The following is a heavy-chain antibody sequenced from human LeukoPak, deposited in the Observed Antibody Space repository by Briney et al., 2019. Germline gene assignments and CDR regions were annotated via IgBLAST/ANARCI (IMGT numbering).Heavy chain of an antibody. J-gene: IGHJ4*02. Sequence: PGQSLRLSCTTSGFAFDDFAMSWDRQPAGKGLEWVGFIRRRAYGGAAEYAASVKGRFIISRDDSKGIAYLQMNSLKTEDTAVYYCSRNGLVDFDYWGQGSRVIVSP. CDR1: GFAFDDFA. CDR3: SRNGLVDFDY. V-gene: IGHV3-49*04. CDR2: IRRRAYGGAA.